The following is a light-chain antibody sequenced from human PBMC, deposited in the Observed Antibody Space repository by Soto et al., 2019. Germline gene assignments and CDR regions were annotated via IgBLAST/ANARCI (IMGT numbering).Light chain of an antibody. CDR2: DAS. J-gene: IGKJ1*01. Sequence: EIVLTQSPGTLSLSPGERATLSCRASQSVSSYLAWYQQKPGQAPRLLIYDASNRATGIPARFSGSGSGTDFTLTISRLEPEDFAVYYCQQYGSSPFWTFGQGTKVDIK. V-gene: IGKV3-20*01. CDR1: QSVSSY. CDR3: QQYGSSPFWT.